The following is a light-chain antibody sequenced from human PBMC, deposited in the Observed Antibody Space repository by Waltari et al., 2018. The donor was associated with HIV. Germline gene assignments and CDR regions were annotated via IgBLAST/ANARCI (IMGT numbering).Light chain of an antibody. CDR2: NNN. V-gene: IGLV1-44*01. CDR3: VAWDDSLNGPV. CDR1: SFNAGSNT. J-gene: IGLJ2*01. Sequence: QSVLTQPPSASGTPGQRVTMSCSGGSFNAGSNTVTWYQQLPGTAPKLLIYNNNQRPSGVPDRFSGSKSGTSASLAISGLQSEDEADYYCVAWDDSLNGPVFGGGTKLTVL.